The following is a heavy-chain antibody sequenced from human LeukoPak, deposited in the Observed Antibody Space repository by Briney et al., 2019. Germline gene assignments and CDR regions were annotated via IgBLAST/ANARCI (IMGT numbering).Heavy chain of an antibody. CDR2: INHSGGT. D-gene: IGHD6-13*01. CDR3: ARGRRVYSSSWYVLAYFDY. Sequence: SETLSLTCAVYGGSFSGYYWSWIRQPPGEGLEWIGEINHSGGTNYNPSLKSRVTTSVDTSKNQFSLKLSSVTAADTAVYYCARGRRVYSSSWYVLAYFDYWGQGTLVTVSS. J-gene: IGHJ4*02. CDR1: GGSFSGYY. V-gene: IGHV4-34*01.